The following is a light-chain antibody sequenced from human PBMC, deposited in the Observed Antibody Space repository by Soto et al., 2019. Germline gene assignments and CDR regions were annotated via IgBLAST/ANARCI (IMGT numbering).Light chain of an antibody. J-gene: IGLJ1*01. Sequence: QSVLTQPTSVSGAPGQRVTISCTGSSSNIGARYDVHWYQQLPETAPKLLIYGNTNRPSGVPDRFSGSKSGTSASLATSGLQAEDEADYYCQSHDNSLSGFYVFGTGTKVTVL. CDR3: QSHDNSLSGFYV. CDR1: SSNIGARYD. V-gene: IGLV1-40*01. CDR2: GNT.